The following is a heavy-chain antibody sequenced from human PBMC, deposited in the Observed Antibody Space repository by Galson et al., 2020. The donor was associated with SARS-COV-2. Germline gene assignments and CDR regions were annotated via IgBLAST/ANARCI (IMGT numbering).Heavy chain of an antibody. Sequence: GGSLRLSCAASGFTVSTNYMNWVRQAPGKGLEWVSVIYTGGGTYYADSVQGRFTISRDNFKNTLYLQMNSLRAEDTAVYYCAREAYSSSYPNYFDYWGQGTLVSVSS. V-gene: IGHV3-53*01. J-gene: IGHJ4*02. CDR3: AREAYSSSYPNYFDY. D-gene: IGHD6-13*01. CDR2: IYTGGGT. CDR1: GFTVSTNY.